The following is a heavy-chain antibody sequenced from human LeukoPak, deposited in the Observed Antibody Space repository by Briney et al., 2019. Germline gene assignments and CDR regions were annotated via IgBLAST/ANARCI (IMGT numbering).Heavy chain of an antibody. D-gene: IGHD6-6*01. V-gene: IGHV1-46*01. CDR1: GYTFTNYY. CDR2: INPSIGDT. CDR3: ARTAARRFDY. J-gene: IGHJ4*02. Sequence: GASVKVSCKASGYTFTNYYIHWVRQAPGQGLEWVGIINPSIGDTKNAQKFQGRVTMTWDTSTSTVYMELSSLRSDDTAVYYCARTAARRFDYWGQGTLVTVSS.